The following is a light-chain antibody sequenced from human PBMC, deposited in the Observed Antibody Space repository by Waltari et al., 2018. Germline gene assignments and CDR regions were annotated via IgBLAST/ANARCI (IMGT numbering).Light chain of an antibody. Sequence: QSVLTQPPSVSGAPGQRVTIPCTGSGSNSGAGYAAPWYQQLPRAAPKLPLYGCSTRPLGVPDRFFGSTSGTSASLAITGLQAEDEADYYCQSYDTSLSVVFGGGTKLTVL. V-gene: IGLV1-40*01. J-gene: IGLJ3*02. CDR2: GCS. CDR1: GSNSGAGYA. CDR3: QSYDTSLSVV.